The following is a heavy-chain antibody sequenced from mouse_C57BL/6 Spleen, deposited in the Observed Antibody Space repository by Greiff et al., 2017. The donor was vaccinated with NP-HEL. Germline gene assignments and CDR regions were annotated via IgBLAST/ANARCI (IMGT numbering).Heavy chain of an antibody. CDR1: GYTFTDYY. Sequence: QVQLQQSGAELVRPGASVKLSCKASGYTFTDYYINWVKQRPGQGLEWIARIYPGSGNTYYNEKFKGKATLTAEKSSSTAYMQLSSLTSEDSAVYFCARRGGEYNFDYWGQGTTLTVSS. CDR3: ARRGGEYNFDY. CDR2: IYPGSGNT. J-gene: IGHJ2*01. D-gene: IGHD5-1*01. V-gene: IGHV1-76*01.